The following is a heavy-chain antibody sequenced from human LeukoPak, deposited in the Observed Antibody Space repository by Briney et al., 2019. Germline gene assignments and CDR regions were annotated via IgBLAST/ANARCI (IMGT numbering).Heavy chain of an antibody. CDR3: ARYDGSVYDAFDI. CDR2: ISAYNGNT. D-gene: IGHD3-10*01. J-gene: IGHJ3*02. CDR1: GYTFTSYG. Sequence: ASVKVSCKASGYTFTSYGISWVRQSPGQGLEWMGWISAYNGNTNYAQKLQGRVTMTTDTSTSTAYMELSSLRSEDTAVYYCARYDGSVYDAFDIWGQGTMVTVSS. V-gene: IGHV1-18*01.